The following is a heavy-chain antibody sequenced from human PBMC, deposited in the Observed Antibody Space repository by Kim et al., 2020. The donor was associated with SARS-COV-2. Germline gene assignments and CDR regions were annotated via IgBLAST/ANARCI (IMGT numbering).Heavy chain of an antibody. Sequence: NPSLKSRVTISVDTSKNQFSLKLSSVTAADTAVYYCARGLGATITYYFDYWGQGTLVTVSS. V-gene: IGHV4-59*09. D-gene: IGHD5-12*01. J-gene: IGHJ4*02. CDR3: ARGLGATITYYFDY.